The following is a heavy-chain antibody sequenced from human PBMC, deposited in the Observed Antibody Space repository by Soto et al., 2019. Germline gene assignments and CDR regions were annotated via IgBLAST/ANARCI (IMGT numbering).Heavy chain of an antibody. D-gene: IGHD6-19*01. V-gene: IGHV6-1*01. CDR2: TYYRSQWYN. CDR3: ARVWAVAGYFDY. Sequence: SQTLSLTCAISGDSVSSNSATWNWIRQSPSRGLEWLGRTYYRSQWYNDYAVSVKSRITINPDTSKNQFSLQLNSVTPDDAAVYYCARVWAVAGYFDYWGQGTLVTVSS. CDR1: GDSVSSNSAT. J-gene: IGHJ4*02.